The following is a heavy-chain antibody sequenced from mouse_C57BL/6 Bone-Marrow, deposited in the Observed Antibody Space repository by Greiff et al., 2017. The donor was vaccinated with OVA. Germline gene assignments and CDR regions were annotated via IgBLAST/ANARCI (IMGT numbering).Heavy chain of an antibody. CDR3: TRVGITTVVRDY. CDR1: GYTFTDYE. Sequence: QVHVKQSGAELVRPGASVTLSCKASGYTFTDYEMHWVKQTPVHGLEWIGAIDPETGGTAYNQKFKGKAILTADKSSSTAYMELRSLTSEDSAVYYCTRVGITTVVRDYWGQGTTLTVSS. V-gene: IGHV1-15*01. D-gene: IGHD1-1*01. CDR2: IDPETGGT. J-gene: IGHJ2*01.